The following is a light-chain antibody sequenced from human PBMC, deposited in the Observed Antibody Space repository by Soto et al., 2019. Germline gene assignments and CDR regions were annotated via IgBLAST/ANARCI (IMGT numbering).Light chain of an antibody. J-gene: IGKJ3*01. CDR1: QSVTSKS. Sequence: EIVLTQSPGTLSLSPGERATLSCRTSQSVTSKSLAWYQQRPGQAPRLLIYGASNRATDIPDRFFGSGSGTDFLLTISRLEPEDFAVYYCQHYGDSPGFTFGPGTKVEIK. V-gene: IGKV3-20*01. CDR3: QHYGDSPGFT. CDR2: GAS.